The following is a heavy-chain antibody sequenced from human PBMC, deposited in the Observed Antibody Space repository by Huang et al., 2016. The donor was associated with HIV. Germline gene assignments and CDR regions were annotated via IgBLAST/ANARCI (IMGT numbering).Heavy chain of an antibody. Sequence: EVQLVQSGAEVKKPGESLKISCKASGYTFTNYWIGGVRQMPGKGLVWMGIIYPGDADTTDSPSFQGQVTISADKSTSTAYLQWSSLKASDTAMYYCARPDYGDYDAFDIWGQGTMVTVSS. CDR2: IYPGDADT. CDR1: GYTFTNYW. CDR3: ARPDYGDYDAFDI. V-gene: IGHV5-51*01. D-gene: IGHD4-17*01. J-gene: IGHJ3*02.